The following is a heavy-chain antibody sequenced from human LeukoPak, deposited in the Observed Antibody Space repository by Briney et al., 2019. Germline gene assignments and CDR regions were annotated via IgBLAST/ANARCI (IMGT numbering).Heavy chain of an antibody. CDR2: INTSGGST. Sequence: ASVKVSCKASGYTFTSYYMHWVRQAPGQGLEWMGIINTSGGSTFYTQKFQGRVTMTRDTSTSTVYMELSSLRSEDTAVYYCARGPEPLGAVAGTLDYWGQGTLVTVSS. J-gene: IGHJ4*02. D-gene: IGHD6-19*01. CDR3: ARGPEPLGAVAGTLDY. CDR1: GYTFTSYY. V-gene: IGHV1-46*01.